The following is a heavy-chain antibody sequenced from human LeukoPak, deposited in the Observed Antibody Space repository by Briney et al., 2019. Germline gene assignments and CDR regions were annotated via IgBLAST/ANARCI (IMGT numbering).Heavy chain of an antibody. D-gene: IGHD5-24*01. Sequence: PSETLSLTCTVSGGSINRYYGSWIRQPPGKGLEWIGYIYYSGSTHYNPSLESRVTISVDTSKDQFSLKLSSVTAADTAVYYCARVVEMATAYFFDYWGQGTLVTVSS. CDR3: ARVVEMATAYFFDY. J-gene: IGHJ4*02. CDR2: IYYSGST. CDR1: GGSINRYY. V-gene: IGHV4-59*01.